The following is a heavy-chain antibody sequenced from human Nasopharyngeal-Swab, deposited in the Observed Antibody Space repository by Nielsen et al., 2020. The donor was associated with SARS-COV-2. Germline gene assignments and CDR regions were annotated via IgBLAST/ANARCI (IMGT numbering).Heavy chain of an antibody. CDR1: GGTFSSYA. CDR3: AGGDDSLANSYY. Sequence: SGKVSCKASGGTFSSYAISWGRKDYGQGLEWMGGIIPIFGTANYAQKFQGRVTITADESTSTAYMELSSLRSEDTAVYYCAGGDDSLANSYYWGQGTLVTVSS. CDR2: IIPIFGTA. V-gene: IGHV1-69*13. J-gene: IGHJ4*02. D-gene: IGHD3-22*01.